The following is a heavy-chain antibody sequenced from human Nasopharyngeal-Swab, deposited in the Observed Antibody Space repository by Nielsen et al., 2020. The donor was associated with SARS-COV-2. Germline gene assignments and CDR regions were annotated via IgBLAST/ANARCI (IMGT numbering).Heavy chain of an antibody. Sequence: RQAPGKALEWLALIYWNDDKRYSPSLKSRLTITNDTSKNQVVLTMTNMDPVDTATYYCANRTYYYDSIGYYYVWDFDYWGQGTLVTASS. D-gene: IGHD3-22*01. CDR2: IYWNDDK. J-gene: IGHJ4*02. CDR3: ANRTYYYDSIGYYYVWDFDY. V-gene: IGHV2-5*01.